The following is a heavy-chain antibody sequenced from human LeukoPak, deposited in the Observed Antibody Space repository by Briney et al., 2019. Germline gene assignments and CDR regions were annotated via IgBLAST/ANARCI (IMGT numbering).Heavy chain of an antibody. CDR3: ATDIQQLVLFAY. CDR1: GYSPIKVS. D-gene: IGHD6-13*01. V-gene: IGHV1-24*01. Sequence: ASAKVSCKLSGYSPIKVSMHWVRQAPEKGREWMGSFGPEDRDAIHAQRFQGRVTMTEDPSTHTAYMEVNRLRSEDTAVYYCATDIQQLVLFAYWGQGTLVTVSS. CDR2: FGPEDRDA. J-gene: IGHJ4*02.